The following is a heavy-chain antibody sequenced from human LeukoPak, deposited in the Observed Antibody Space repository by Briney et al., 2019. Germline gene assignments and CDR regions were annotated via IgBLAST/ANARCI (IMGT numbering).Heavy chain of an antibody. CDR3: ARGEIAAAGTGSYYYGMDV. J-gene: IGHJ6*02. CDR1: GYAFTGYY. Sequence: EASVKVSCKASGYAFTGYYMHWVRQAPGQGLEWMGWINPNSGGTNYAQKFQGRVTMTRDTSISTAYVELSRLRSDDTAVYYCARGEIAAAGTGSYYYGMDVWGQGTTVTVSS. CDR2: INPNSGGT. V-gene: IGHV1-2*02. D-gene: IGHD6-13*01.